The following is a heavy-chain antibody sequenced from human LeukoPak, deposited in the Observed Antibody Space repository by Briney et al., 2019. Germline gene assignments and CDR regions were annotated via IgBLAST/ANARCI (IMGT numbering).Heavy chain of an antibody. D-gene: IGHD6-13*01. CDR3: AKGLRGSSSAYYFDY. CDR1: GFTFDDYG. V-gene: IGHV3-20*04. Sequence: GGSLRLSCAASGFTFDDYGMSWVRQAPGKGLEWVSGINWNGGSTGYADSVKGRFTISRDNAKNSLYLQMNSLRAEDTALYYCAKGLRGSSSAYYFDYWGQGTLVTVSS. J-gene: IGHJ4*02. CDR2: INWNGGST.